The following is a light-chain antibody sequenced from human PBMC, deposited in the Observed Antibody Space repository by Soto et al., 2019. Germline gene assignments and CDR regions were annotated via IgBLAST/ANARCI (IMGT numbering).Light chain of an antibody. CDR1: SSDVGGYNY. J-gene: IGLJ2*01. CDR3: SSYTRSSTLVV. CDR2: DVN. V-gene: IGLV2-14*01. Sequence: QSALTQPASVSGSPGQSITISCTGTSSDVGGYNYVSWYQQHPGKAPKLMIYDVNNRPSGVSNLFSGVSNRFSGSKSGNTASLTISGLQAEDEADYYCSSYTRSSTLVVFGGGTKLTVL.